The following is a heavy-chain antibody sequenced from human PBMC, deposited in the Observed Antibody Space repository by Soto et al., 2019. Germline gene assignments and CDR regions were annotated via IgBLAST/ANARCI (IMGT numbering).Heavy chain of an antibody. CDR1: GFTFSDHF. CDR2: FRNKGRSYST. Sequence: EVQLVESGGGLVQPGGSLRVSCAASGFTFSDHFMDWVRQAPGKGLEWIGRFRNKGRSYSTEYAASVEGRFTISRDDSSSSLSLQMNSLKIEYTAVYYCTRDYNWANDYWGQGTLVNVSS. D-gene: IGHD1-20*01. CDR3: TRDYNWANDY. J-gene: IGHJ4*02. V-gene: IGHV3-72*01.